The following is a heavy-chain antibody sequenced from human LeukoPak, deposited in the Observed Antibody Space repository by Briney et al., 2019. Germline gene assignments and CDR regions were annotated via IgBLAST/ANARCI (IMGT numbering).Heavy chain of an antibody. CDR3: AKHYTTAVKYYFDY. CDR2: ISGSGDST. Sequence: GGSLRLSCAASGLTFSGYAMRWVRQGPGKGLEWVSGISGSGDSTYYADSVKGRFTISRDNYKNTLYLQMNSLRAEDTAVYYCAKHYTTAVKYYFDYWGQGTLVTVSS. J-gene: IGHJ4*02. D-gene: IGHD1-1*01. V-gene: IGHV3-23*01. CDR1: GLTFSGYA.